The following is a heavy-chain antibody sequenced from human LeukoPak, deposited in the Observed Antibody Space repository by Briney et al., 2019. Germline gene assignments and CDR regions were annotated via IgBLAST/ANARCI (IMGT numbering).Heavy chain of an antibody. D-gene: IGHD1-1*01. Sequence: SETLSLTCTVSGGSISSYYWSWIRQPPGKGLEWIGYIYYSGSTNYNPSLKSRVTISVDTSKNQFSLKLSSVTAADTAVYYCARDYSGRDWNDGSNWFDPWGQGPLVTVSS. CDR3: ARDYSGRDWNDGSNWFDP. CDR2: IYYSGST. CDR1: GGSISSYY. V-gene: IGHV4-59*01. J-gene: IGHJ5*02.